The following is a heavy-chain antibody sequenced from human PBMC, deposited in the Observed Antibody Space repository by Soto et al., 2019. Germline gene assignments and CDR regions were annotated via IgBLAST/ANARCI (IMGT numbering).Heavy chain of an antibody. D-gene: IGHD4-17*01. CDR2: IYWDDVK. CDR3: ARKGSGDYALDY. CDR1: GFSLSTGGVG. Sequence: SGPTLVNPTQTLTLTCTLSGFSLSTGGVGVGWIRQSPGKALEWLAVIYWDDVKHYSPSLERRLTITKDTSESEVVLTMTNMDPADTATYYCARKGSGDYALDYWGQGILVTVSS. J-gene: IGHJ4*02. V-gene: IGHV2-5*02.